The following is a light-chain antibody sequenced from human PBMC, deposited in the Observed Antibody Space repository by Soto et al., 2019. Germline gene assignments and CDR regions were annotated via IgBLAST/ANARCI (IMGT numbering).Light chain of an antibody. CDR3: QQSYSSQLIT. Sequence: DIQMTQSPSTLSGSLGDRVTITCRASQTISSWLAWYQQKPGKAPKLLIYKASTLKSGVPSRFSGSGSGTEFTLTISSLQPDDFATYFCQQSYSSQLITFDQGTLLEV. J-gene: IGKJ5*01. CDR1: QTISSW. V-gene: IGKV1-5*03. CDR2: KAS.